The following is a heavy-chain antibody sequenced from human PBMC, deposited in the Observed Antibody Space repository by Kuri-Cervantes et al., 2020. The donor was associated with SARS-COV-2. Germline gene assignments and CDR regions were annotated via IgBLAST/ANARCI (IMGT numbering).Heavy chain of an antibody. CDR1: GFTFSKYA. CDR2: IIENGVDT. J-gene: IGHJ1*01. CDR3: ARESRYSFGFRGYFQH. Sequence: GESLKISCLASGFTFSKYAMSWVRQAPGKGLEWVSGIIENGVDTYYADSVRGRFTISRDNSKNTLYLQMNSLRAEDTAVYYCARESRYSFGFRGYFQHWGQGTLVTVSS. V-gene: IGHV3-23*01. D-gene: IGHD5-18*01.